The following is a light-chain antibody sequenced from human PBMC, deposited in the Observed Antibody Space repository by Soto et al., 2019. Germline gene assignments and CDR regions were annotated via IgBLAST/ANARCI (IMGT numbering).Light chain of an antibody. CDR3: QQYGSSPLT. V-gene: IGKV3-20*01. CDR2: RAS. J-gene: IGKJ4*01. Sequence: EIELTQSPGTLSLTAVERAILCCRASQSVSSNYLAWYQQKPGQAPKVLIYRASSRATGIPDRFSGSGSGTDFTLTISRLEPEDFAVYYCQQYGSSPLTFGGGTKVDIK. CDR1: QSVSSNY.